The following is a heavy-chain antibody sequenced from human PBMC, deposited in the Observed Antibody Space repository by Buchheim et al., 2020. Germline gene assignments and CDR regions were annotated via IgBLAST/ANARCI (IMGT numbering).Heavy chain of an antibody. Sequence: EVQLVESGGGLVQPGGSLRLSCAASGFTFSSYEMNWVRQAPGKGLEWVSYISSSGSTIYYADSMKGRFTISRDNAKNSLYPQMNSLRAEDTAVYYCARGDWNDVSPFDYWGQGTL. CDR2: ISSSGSTI. CDR3: ARGDWNDVSPFDY. D-gene: IGHD1-1*01. J-gene: IGHJ4*02. V-gene: IGHV3-48*03. CDR1: GFTFSSYE.